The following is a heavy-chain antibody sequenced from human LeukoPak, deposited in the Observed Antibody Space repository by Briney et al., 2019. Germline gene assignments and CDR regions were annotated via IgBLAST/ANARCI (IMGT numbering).Heavy chain of an antibody. J-gene: IGHJ4*02. V-gene: IGHV3-33*06. D-gene: IGHD3-22*01. Sequence: GGSLRLSCAASRFTFSSYVMHWVRQAPGKGLEWVALIWYDGDNKYYSDSVKGRFTISRDNSKNTLYLQMNSLRAEDTAVYYCAKARATYLYDTSGYSALDYWGQGTLVTASS. CDR2: IWYDGDNK. CDR1: RFTFSSYV. CDR3: AKARATYLYDTSGYSALDY.